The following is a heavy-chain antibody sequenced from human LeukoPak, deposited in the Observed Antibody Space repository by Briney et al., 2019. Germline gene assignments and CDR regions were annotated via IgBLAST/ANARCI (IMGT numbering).Heavy chain of an antibody. J-gene: IGHJ4*02. V-gene: IGHV4-4*07. CDR3: ARLGYSGSYYLFDY. CDR1: GASISSYY. CDR2: IYTSGST. D-gene: IGHD1-26*01. Sequence: SETLSLTCTVSGASISSYYWSWIRQPAGKGLEWTGRIYTSGSTSYNPSLKSRVTISVDTSKNHFSLKLSSVTATDTAVYYCARLGYSGSYYLFDYWGQGTLVTVSS.